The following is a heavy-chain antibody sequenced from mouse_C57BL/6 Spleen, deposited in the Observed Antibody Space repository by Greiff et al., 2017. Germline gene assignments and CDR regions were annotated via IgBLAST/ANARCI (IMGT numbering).Heavy chain of an antibody. CDR2: IYPGGGYT. Sequence: QVQLQQSGAELVRPGTSVKMSCKASGYTFTNYWIGWAKQRPGHGLEWIGDIYPGGGYTNYNEKFKGKATLTADKSSSTAYMQFSSLTSEDSAIYYCARYSNYDAMDYWGQGTSVTVSS. D-gene: IGHD2-5*01. CDR1: GYTFTNYW. V-gene: IGHV1-63*01. CDR3: ARYSNYDAMDY. J-gene: IGHJ4*01.